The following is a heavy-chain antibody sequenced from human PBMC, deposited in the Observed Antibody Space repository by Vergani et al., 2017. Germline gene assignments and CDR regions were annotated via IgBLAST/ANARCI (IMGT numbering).Heavy chain of an antibody. V-gene: IGHV4-39*01. CDR1: GGSISSSSYY. D-gene: IGHD3/OR15-3a*01. Sequence: QLQLQESGPGLVKPSETLSLTCTVSGGSISSSSYYWGWIRQPPGKGLEWIGSIYPSGTTNYNPSLNGRVTIFVDKSKNLLSLRLNSVTAADTAVYYCARGETRTDWFDPWGQGTLVTVSS. CDR2: IYPSGTT. CDR3: ARGETRTDWFDP. J-gene: IGHJ5*02.